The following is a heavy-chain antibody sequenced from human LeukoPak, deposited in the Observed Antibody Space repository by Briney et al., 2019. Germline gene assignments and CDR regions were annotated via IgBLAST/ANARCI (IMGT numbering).Heavy chain of an antibody. J-gene: IGHJ3*02. D-gene: IGHD6-13*01. CDR3: ASRYSSSWYDAFDI. V-gene: IGHV3-74*01. Sequence: GGSLRLSCAASGFTFSSYWMHWVRQAPGKGLVWVSRINSDGSSTSHADSVKGRFSISRDNAKNTLYLQMNSLRAEDTAVYYCASRYSSSWYDAFDIWGQGTMVTVSS. CDR1: GFTFSSYW. CDR2: INSDGSST.